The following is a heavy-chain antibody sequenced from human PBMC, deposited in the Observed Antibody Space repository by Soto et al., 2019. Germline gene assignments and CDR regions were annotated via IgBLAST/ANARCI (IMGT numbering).Heavy chain of an antibody. CDR3: AKGDNLGPKTGYAFDP. CDR2: TYFRSKLYN. CDR1: WDSVSSNTAS. Sequence: PSQTLSLTCAISWDSVSSNTASWNWIRQSPSRGLEWLGRTYFRSKLYNDYAVSVKSRIIINPDTSNNQFSLQLNSVTPEDTAVYFCAKGDNLGPKTGYAFDPWGQGIMVTVSS. V-gene: IGHV6-1*01. J-gene: IGHJ5*02. D-gene: IGHD5-12*01.